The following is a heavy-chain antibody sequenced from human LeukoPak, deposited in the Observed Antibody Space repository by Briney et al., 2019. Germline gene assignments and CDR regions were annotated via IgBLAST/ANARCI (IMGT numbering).Heavy chain of an antibody. V-gene: IGHV3-66*01. J-gene: IGHJ4*02. Sequence: PGGSLRLSCAASGFTVSSNYMSWVRQAPGKGLEWVSVIYSGGSTYYANSVKGRFTISRDNSKNTLYLQMNSLRAEDTAVYYCARDLGWGYYYDSSGYFDYWGQGTLVTVSS. CDR1: GFTVSSNY. CDR3: ARDLGWGYYYDSSGYFDY. D-gene: IGHD3-22*01. CDR2: IYSGGST.